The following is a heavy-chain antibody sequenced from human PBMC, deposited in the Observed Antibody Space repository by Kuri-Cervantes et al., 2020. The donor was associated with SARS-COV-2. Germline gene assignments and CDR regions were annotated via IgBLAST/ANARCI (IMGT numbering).Heavy chain of an antibody. V-gene: IGHV3-23*03. CDR1: GFTFSSYA. J-gene: IGHJ4*02. Sequence: GESLKISCAASGFTFSSYAMSWVRQAPGKGLEWVSVIYSGGSSTYYADSVKGRFTISRDNSKNTLYLQMNSLRAEDTAVHYCAKDGYPYCGGDCYSDYWGQGTLVTVSS. CDR2: IYSGGSST. D-gene: IGHD2-21*02. CDR3: AKDGYPYCGGDCYSDY.